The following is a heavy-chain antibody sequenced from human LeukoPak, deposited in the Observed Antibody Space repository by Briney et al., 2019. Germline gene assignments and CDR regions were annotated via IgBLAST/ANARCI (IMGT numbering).Heavy chain of an antibody. CDR3: ARSNLLGHDAFDT. J-gene: IGHJ3*02. CDR2: IYYSGST. V-gene: IGHV4-39*07. Sequence: PSQTLSLTCTVSGGSISSSSYYWGWIRQPPGKGLEWIGSIYYSGSTYYNPSLKSRVTISVDTSKNQFSLKLSSVTAADTAVYYCARSNLLGHDAFDTWGQGTMVTVSS. CDR1: GGSISSSSYY. D-gene: IGHD2-15*01.